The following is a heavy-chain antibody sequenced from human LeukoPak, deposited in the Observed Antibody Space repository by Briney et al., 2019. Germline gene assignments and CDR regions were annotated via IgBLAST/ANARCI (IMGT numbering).Heavy chain of an antibody. CDR2: ISGSGGST. D-gene: IGHD3-22*01. CDR1: GFTFSHYW. CDR3: AKDRAEYYYDSSGYYPPL. J-gene: IGHJ4*02. V-gene: IGHV3-23*01. Sequence: GGSLRLSCVASGFTFSHYWMSWVRQAPGKGLEWVSAISGSGGSTYYADSVKGRFTISRDNSKNTLYLQMNSLRAEDTAVYYCAKDRAEYYYDSSGYYPPLWGQGTLVTVSS.